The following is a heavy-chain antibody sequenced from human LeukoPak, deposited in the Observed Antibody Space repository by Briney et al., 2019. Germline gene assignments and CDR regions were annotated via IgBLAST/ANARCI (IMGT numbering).Heavy chain of an antibody. CDR3: AKGEGGSCSSSSCSTYFDY. J-gene: IGHJ4*02. CDR1: GFTFSSYA. V-gene: IGHV3-23*01. D-gene: IGHD2-15*01. Sequence: GSLRLSCAASGFTFSSYAMNWVRQAPEKGLEWVSAISGGGESTYNADSVKGRFIISRDNSKNTLYLQMNSLRAEDTAVYYCAKGEGGSCSSSSCSTYFDYWGQGTLVTVSS. CDR2: ISGGGEST.